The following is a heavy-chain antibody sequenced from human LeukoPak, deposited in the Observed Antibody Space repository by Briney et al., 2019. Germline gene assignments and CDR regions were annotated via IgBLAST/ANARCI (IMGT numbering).Heavy chain of an antibody. Sequence: PGGSLRLSCAASGFTFSSYAMHWVRQAPGKGLEWVAVISYDGSNKYYADSVKGRFTISRDNSKNTLYLQMNSLRAEDTAVYYCARDFRRYSSSWYYFDYWGQGTLVTVSS. CDR1: GFTFSSYA. V-gene: IGHV3-30-3*01. CDR3: ARDFRRYSSSWYYFDY. CDR2: ISYDGSNK. J-gene: IGHJ4*02. D-gene: IGHD6-13*01.